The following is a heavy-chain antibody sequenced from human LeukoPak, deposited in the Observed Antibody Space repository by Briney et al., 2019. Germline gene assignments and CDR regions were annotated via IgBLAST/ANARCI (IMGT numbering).Heavy chain of an antibody. CDR2: ISGSGGST. Sequence: PGGSLRLSCAASGFTFSSYAMSWVRQAPGKGLEWVSAISGSGGSTYYADSVKGRFTISRDNSKNTLYLQMNSLRAEDTAVYYCAKVGGDYHYYYYYMDVWGKGTTVTVSS. D-gene: IGHD4-17*01. CDR3: AKVGGDYHYYYYYMDV. J-gene: IGHJ6*03. CDR1: GFTFSSYA. V-gene: IGHV3-23*01.